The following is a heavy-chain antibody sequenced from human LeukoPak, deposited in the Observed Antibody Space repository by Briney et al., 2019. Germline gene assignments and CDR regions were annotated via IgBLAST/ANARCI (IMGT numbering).Heavy chain of an antibody. J-gene: IGHJ4*01. Sequence: WESLTLTCTVSGGSISSYYLSWNRQPPGKGLERIGYIYYNRSTNYYPSLKSRVTIFVEKSKNNFSLKLSSVTAADTAVYYYSRGYVGRFDSW. CDR1: GGSISSYY. V-gene: IGHV4-59*01. D-gene: IGHD1-26*01. CDR2: IYYNRST. CDR3: SRGYVGRFDS.